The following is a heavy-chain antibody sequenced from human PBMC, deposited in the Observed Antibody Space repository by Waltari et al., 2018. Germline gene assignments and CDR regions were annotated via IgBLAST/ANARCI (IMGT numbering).Heavy chain of an antibody. CDR3: ARDLGVRGDVGGSSYYYYYGMDV. D-gene: IGHD3-10*01. V-gene: IGHV1-69*04. CDR1: GGTFSSYA. CDR2: IIPILGIA. Sequence: QVQLVQSGAEVKKPGSSVKVSCKSSGGTFSSYAISWVRQAHGQGLEWMGSIIPILGIAKYATKCQGRATITADKSTSTAYMELSSLRSEDTAVYYGARDLGVRGDVGGSSYYYYYGMDVWGQGTTVTVSS. J-gene: IGHJ6*02.